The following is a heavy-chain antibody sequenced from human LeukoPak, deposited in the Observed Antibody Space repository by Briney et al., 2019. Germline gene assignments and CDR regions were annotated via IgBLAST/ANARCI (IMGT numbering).Heavy chain of an antibody. D-gene: IGHD6-19*01. CDR2: TGNKANSYTT. V-gene: IGHV3-72*01. CDR3: ARANTSAWYPFDY. Sequence: PGGSLRLSCAASGFTFSDHYMDWVRQAPGKGLEWVGRTGNKANSYTTEYAASVKGRFTISRDDSKNSLFLQMYSLKSEDTAVYYCARANTSAWYPFDYWGQGTLVTVSS. J-gene: IGHJ4*02. CDR1: GFTFSDHY.